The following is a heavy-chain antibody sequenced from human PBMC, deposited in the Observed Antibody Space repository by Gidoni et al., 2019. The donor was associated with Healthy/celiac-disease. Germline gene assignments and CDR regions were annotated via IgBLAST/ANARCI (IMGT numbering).Heavy chain of an antibody. Sequence: QVQLVQSGAEVKKPGSSVTVSCKASGGTFSSYAISWVRQAPGQGLEWMGGIIPIFGTANYEQKFQGRVTITADESTSTADMELSSLRSEDTAVYYCARDTRYYDILTGYYADGLFDYWGQGTLVTVSS. D-gene: IGHD3-9*01. CDR3: ARDTRYYDILTGYYADGLFDY. CDR1: GGTFSSYA. J-gene: IGHJ4*02. V-gene: IGHV1-69*01. CDR2: IIPIFGTA.